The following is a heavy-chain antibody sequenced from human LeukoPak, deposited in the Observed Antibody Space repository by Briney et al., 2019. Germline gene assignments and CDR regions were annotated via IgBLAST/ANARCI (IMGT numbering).Heavy chain of an antibody. CDR2: INPNSGGT. J-gene: IGHJ6*02. CDR3: ARDPYGDYYGMDV. V-gene: IGHV1-2*02. D-gene: IGHD4-17*01. Sequence: GASVKVSCKASGYTFTGYYIHWVRQAPGQGLEWMGWINPNSGGTNYAQKFQGRVTMTRDTSISTAYMELSRLRYDDAAVYYCARDPYGDYYGMDVWGQGTTVTASS. CDR1: GYTFTGYY.